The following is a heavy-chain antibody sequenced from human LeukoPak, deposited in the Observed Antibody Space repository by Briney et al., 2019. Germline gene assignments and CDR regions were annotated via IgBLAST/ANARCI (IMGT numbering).Heavy chain of an antibody. Sequence: SVTVSCKASGYTFTSYYMHWVRQAPGQGLEWMGGIIPIFGTANYAQKFQGRVTITADESTSTAYMELSSLRSEDTAVYYCASIDEQWLVLDYWGQGTLVTVSS. D-gene: IGHD6-19*01. CDR2: IIPIFGTA. V-gene: IGHV1-69*13. CDR1: GYTFTSYY. J-gene: IGHJ4*02. CDR3: ASIDEQWLVLDY.